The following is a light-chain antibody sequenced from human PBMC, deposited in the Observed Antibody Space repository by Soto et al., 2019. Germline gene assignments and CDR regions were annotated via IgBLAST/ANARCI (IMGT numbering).Light chain of an antibody. J-gene: IGKJ5*01. Sequence: EIVLTQSPCTVSLSPGERATLPCSASQSVSSSYLAWYQQKPGQAPRLLIYGASNRATGIPARFSGSGSGTDFTLTISSLEPEDFAVYFCQQRSDWPPITFGQGTRLEIK. V-gene: IGKV3-11*01. CDR3: QQRSDWPPIT. CDR2: GAS. CDR1: QSVSSSY.